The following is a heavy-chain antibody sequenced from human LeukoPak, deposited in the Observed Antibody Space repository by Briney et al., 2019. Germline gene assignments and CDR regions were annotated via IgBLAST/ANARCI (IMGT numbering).Heavy chain of an antibody. CDR1: GFTFSNAW. CDR3: TRDRGSSTLGDY. Sequence: GGSLRLSCAASGFTFSNAWMNWVRQAPGKGLEWVGRIKSKTDGGTTDYAAPVKGRFTISRDDSKNTLYLQMNSLKTEDTAVYYCTRDRGSSTLGDYWGQGTLVTVSS. CDR2: IKSKTDGGTT. J-gene: IGHJ4*02. V-gene: IGHV3-15*07. D-gene: IGHD7-27*01.